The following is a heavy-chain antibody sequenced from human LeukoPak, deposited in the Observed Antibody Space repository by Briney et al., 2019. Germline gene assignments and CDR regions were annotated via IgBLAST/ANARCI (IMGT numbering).Heavy chain of an antibody. Sequence: SGGSLRLSCAASGFTLTNYWMHWVRQAPGKGLVWVSRINTDASSTTYADSAKGRFTISRDNAKNTLYLQMNSLRAEDTAVYYCTRDRYDILTGYNPLGNFDIWGQGTMVTVSS. CDR1: GFTLTNYW. J-gene: IGHJ3*02. V-gene: IGHV3-74*01. CDR2: INTDASST. CDR3: TRDRYDILTGYNPLGNFDI. D-gene: IGHD3-9*01.